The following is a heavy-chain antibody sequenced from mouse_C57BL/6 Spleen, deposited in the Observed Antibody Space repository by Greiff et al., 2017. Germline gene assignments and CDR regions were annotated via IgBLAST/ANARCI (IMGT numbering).Heavy chain of an antibody. CDR3: ARLGEGLDY. J-gene: IGHJ2*01. Sequence: VQLQESGPELVKPGASVKISCKASGYAFSSSWMNWVKQRPGKGLEWIGRIYPGDGDTNYNGKFKGKATLTADKSSSTAYMQLSSLTSEDSAVYFCARLGEGLDYWGQGTTLTVSS. CDR1: GYAFSSSW. V-gene: IGHV1-82*01. CDR2: IYPGDGDT. D-gene: IGHD3-3*01.